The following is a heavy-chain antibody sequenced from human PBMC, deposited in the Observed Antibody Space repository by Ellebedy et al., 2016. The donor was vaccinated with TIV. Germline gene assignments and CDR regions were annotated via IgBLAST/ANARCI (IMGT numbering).Heavy chain of an antibody. D-gene: IGHD6-19*01. Sequence: GESLKISCAASGFTFSSYAMSWVRQAPGKGLEWVSAISGSGGSTYYADSVKGRFTISRDNSKNTLYLQMNSLRAEDTAVYYCAKVQYSSGWDLTGYFDYWGQGTLVTVSS. V-gene: IGHV3-23*01. CDR1: GFTFSSYA. J-gene: IGHJ4*02. CDR3: AKVQYSSGWDLTGYFDY. CDR2: ISGSGGST.